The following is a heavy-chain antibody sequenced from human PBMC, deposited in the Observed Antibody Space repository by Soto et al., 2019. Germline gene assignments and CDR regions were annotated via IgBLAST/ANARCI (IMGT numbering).Heavy chain of an antibody. CDR2: ISGSGGST. V-gene: IGHV3-23*01. J-gene: IGHJ4*02. CDR1: GFTFSSYA. D-gene: IGHD3-10*01. CDR3: AKDLGGSGSSQPDY. Sequence: EVQLLESGGGLVQPGGSLRLSCAASGFTFSSYAMSWDRQAPGKGLEWVSAISGSGGSTYYADSVKGRFTISRDNSKNTLYLQMNSLRAEDTAVYYCAKDLGGSGSSQPDYWGQGTLVTVSS.